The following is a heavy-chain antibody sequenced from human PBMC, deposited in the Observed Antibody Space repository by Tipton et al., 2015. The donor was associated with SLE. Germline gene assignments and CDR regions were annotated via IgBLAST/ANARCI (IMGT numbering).Heavy chain of an antibody. CDR3: ARGGSSGYYGYFDY. J-gene: IGHJ4*02. Sequence: LRLSCAVSGVSITSGNSYWSWIRQPAGQGLEWIGRMYISGNTNYNPSLKSRVTISLDTSKNQFSLKLNSVTAADTAVYYCARGGSSGYYGYFDYWGQGALVTVSS. D-gene: IGHD6-19*01. CDR2: MYISGNT. CDR1: GVSITSGNSY. V-gene: IGHV4-61*02.